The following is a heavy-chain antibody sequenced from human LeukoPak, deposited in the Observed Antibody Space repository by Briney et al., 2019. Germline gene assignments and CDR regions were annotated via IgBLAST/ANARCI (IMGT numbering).Heavy chain of an antibody. CDR3: ARGRYDYFGIRGADSFDI. CDR1: GGSISSYY. V-gene: IGHV4-4*07. Sequence: SETLSLTCTVSGGSISSYYWSWIRQPAGKGLEWIGRIYTSGSTNYNPSLKSRVTISVDTSKNHFSLRLSSVTAADTAVYYCARGRYDYFGIRGADSFDIWGQGTMVTVSS. D-gene: IGHD5-12*01. J-gene: IGHJ3*02. CDR2: IYTSGST.